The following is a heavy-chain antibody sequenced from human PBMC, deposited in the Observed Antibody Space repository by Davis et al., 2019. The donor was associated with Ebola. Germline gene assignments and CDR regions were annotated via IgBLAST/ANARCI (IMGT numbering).Heavy chain of an antibody. CDR1: GGSFSGYY. D-gene: IGHD2-15*01. V-gene: IGHV4-34*01. J-gene: IGHJ6*02. CDR3: ARVKGYCSGGSCSPRGPRYGMDV. CDR2: INHSGST. Sequence: PSETLSLTCAVYGGSFSGYYWSWIRQPPGKGLEWIGEINHSGSTNYNPSLKSRVTISVDTSKNQFSLKLSSVTAADTAVYYCARVKGYCSGGSCSPRGPRYGMDVWGQGTTVTVSS.